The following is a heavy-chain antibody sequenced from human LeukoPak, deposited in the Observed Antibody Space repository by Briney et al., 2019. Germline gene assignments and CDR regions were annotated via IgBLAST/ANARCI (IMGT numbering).Heavy chain of an antibody. D-gene: IGHD3-22*01. CDR1: GFTFRTYW. CDR3: AIDRLSYDWSDYRFHY. CDR2: INDDGREV. Sequence: PGGSLRLSCVASGFTFRTYWMSWFRRAPGKGLEWVGNINDDGREVNYVDSVRGRFIISRDNAKDSLYLQMNSLRVDDTAMYYCAIDRLSYDWSDYRFHYWGQGARVTVSS. J-gene: IGHJ4*01. V-gene: IGHV3-7*01.